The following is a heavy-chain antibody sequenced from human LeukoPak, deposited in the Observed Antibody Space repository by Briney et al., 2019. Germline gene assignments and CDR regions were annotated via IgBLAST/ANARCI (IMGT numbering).Heavy chain of an antibody. D-gene: IGHD6-6*01. J-gene: IGHJ4*02. Sequence: PSETLSLTCAVYGGSISGYYWSWIRQPPGKGLEWIGEINHSGSTNYNPSLKSRVTISVDTSKNQFSLKLSSVTAADTAVYYCARYVYSSSPFDYWGQGTLVTVSS. CDR2: INHSGST. V-gene: IGHV4-34*01. CDR3: ARYVYSSSPFDY. CDR1: GGSISGYY.